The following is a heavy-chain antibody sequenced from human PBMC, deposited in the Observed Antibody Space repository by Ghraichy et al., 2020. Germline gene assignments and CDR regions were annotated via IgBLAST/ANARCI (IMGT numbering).Heavy chain of an antibody. Sequence: ESLNISCTVSGGSISSYYWSWIRQPPGKGLEWIGYIYYSGSTNYNPSLKSRVTISSDTAKNHFSLKLSSVTPADTAVYYCARGGGSGSGWYKYYWGLGTLVTVSS. CDR1: GGSISSYY. D-gene: IGHD6-19*01. V-gene: IGHV4-59*01. CDR3: ARGGGSGSGWYKYY. CDR2: IYYSGST. J-gene: IGHJ4*02.